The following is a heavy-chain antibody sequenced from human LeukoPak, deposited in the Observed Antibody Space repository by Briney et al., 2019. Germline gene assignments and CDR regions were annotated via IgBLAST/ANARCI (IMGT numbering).Heavy chain of an antibody. J-gene: IGHJ6*02. CDR1: GFVFTNNF. CDR2: IYYGGST. CDR3: AGDPSYYYYYGMDV. V-gene: IGHV3-53*01. Sequence: GGSLRLSCAASGFVFTNNFVTWVRQAPGKGLEWVAVIYYGGSTYYTESVRGRFTISRDTSKNTLFLQMNSLRAEDTAVYYCAGDPSYYYYYGMDVWGQGTTVTVSS.